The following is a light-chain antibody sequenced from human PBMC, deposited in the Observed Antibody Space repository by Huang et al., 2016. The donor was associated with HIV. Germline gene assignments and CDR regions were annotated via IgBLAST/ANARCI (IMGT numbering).Light chain of an antibody. V-gene: IGKV3-11*01. CDR2: DGS. J-gene: IGKJ4*01. CDR3: QQRRSWPLT. CDR1: QTIGTY. Sequence: EVVLTQSPPTLSLFPGETATLSCRASQTIGTYVAWDQQRPGQGPRLLIYDGSNRGAGVPARISGAGSGKTFTLSISGLESGDFGVYYCQQRRSWPLTCGGGTKVEV.